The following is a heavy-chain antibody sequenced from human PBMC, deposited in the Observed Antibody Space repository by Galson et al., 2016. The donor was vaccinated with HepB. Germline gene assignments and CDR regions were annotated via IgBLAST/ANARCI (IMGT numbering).Heavy chain of an antibody. CDR2: IIPMFGTP. Sequence: SVKVSCKASGGTFSSFAISWVRQAPGHGPEWMGGIIPMFGTPNYAQNFQGRVTITADESTSTAYMELSSLTSEDTAVYYCARVLWDGYSPWALGYWGQGSLVTVSS. CDR1: GGTFSSFA. D-gene: IGHD5-24*01. V-gene: IGHV1-69*13. CDR3: ARVLWDGYSPWALGY. J-gene: IGHJ4*02.